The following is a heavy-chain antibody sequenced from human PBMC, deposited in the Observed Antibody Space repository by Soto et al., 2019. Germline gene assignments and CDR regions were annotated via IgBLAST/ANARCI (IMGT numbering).Heavy chain of an antibody. J-gene: IGHJ5*02. Sequence: GGSLRLSCAGSGFTFGDSYMSWICQAPGKGLEWLSYISPGSRYPAYADSVKGRFTISRDNAKRSLYLQMMSLTAEDTAIYYCVRGGGGGLFDPWGQGTMVTVSS. CDR2: ISPGSRYP. V-gene: IGHV3-11*06. CDR3: VRGGGGGLFDP. CDR1: GFTFGDSY. D-gene: IGHD2-15*01.